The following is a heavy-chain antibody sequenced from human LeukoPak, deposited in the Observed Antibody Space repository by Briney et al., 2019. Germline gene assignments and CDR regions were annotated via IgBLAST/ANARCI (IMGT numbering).Heavy chain of an antibody. CDR2: ISSSSSYT. V-gene: IGHV3-11*05. CDR1: GFTFSDYY. Sequence: NSGGSLRLSCAASGFTFSDYYMSWLRQAPGKGLEWVSYISSSSSYTNYADSVKGRFTISRDNAKNSLYLQMNSLRAEDTAVYYCAAERMYYDSSGYCSRWGQGTLVTVSS. CDR3: AAERMYYDSSGYCSR. J-gene: IGHJ4*02. D-gene: IGHD3-22*01.